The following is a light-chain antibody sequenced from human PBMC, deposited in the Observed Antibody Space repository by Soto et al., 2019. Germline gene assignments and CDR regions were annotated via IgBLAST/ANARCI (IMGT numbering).Light chain of an antibody. V-gene: IGKV3-11*01. CDR1: RSIGTY. Sequence: EIVLTQSPATVSLSPGERATLSCRASRSIGTYLAWYQQKPGQAPRLLIYDSSNRATGVPARFSGSGSGTDFTLTINSLEPEDLAIYYCQQRSNWPPLTFGGGTRVDI. CDR3: QQRSNWPPLT. J-gene: IGKJ4*01. CDR2: DSS.